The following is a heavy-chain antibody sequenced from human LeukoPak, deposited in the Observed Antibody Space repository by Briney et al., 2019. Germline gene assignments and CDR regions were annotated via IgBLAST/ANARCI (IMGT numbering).Heavy chain of an antibody. Sequence: GGSLRLSCAASAFSFSNYNMNWVRQAPGKGLEWVSSIASSGSYIYYADSVKGRFTISRDNAKNSLYLQLNSLRAEDTAVYYCAYQYYYDSSGYPIEPFDYWGQGTLVTVSS. J-gene: IGHJ4*02. CDR2: IASSGSYI. CDR1: AFSFSNYN. D-gene: IGHD3-22*01. V-gene: IGHV3-21*04. CDR3: AYQYYYDSSGYPIEPFDY.